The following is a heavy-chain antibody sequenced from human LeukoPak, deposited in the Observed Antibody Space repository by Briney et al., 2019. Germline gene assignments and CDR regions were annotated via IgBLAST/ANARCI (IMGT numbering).Heavy chain of an antibody. V-gene: IGHV3-74*01. CDR3: AIRTRGSYFDY. J-gene: IGHJ4*02. CDR1: GFTFSSYW. Sequence: PGGSLRLSCAASGFTFSSYWMHWVRQAPGKGLVWVSRINSDGSSTSYADSVKGRFTISRDNAKNTLYLQMNSLRAEDTAVYYCAIRTRGSYFDYWGQGTLVTVSS. D-gene: IGHD1-26*01. CDR2: INSDGSST.